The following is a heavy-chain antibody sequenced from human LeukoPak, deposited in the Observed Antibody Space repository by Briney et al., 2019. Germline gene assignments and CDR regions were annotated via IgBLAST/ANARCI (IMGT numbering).Heavy chain of an antibody. V-gene: IGHV3-7*04. CDR1: GFTFSSYW. J-gene: IGHJ5*02. CDR2: IKQDGSEK. Sequence: GGSLRLSCAASGFTFSSYWMSWVRQAPGKGLEWVANIKQDGSEKYYVDSVKGRFTISRDNAKNSLYLQMNSLRAEDTAVYYCAREGGYYDSSGLNWFDPWGQGTLVTVSS. CDR3: AREGGYYDSSGLNWFDP. D-gene: IGHD3-22*01.